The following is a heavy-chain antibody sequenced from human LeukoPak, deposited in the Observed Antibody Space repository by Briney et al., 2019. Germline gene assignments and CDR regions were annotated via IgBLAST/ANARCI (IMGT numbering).Heavy chain of an antibody. CDR1: GDSVSSNSAA. V-gene: IGHV6-1*01. D-gene: IGHD3-16*01. J-gene: IGHJ4*02. CDR2: TYYRSKWYN. Sequence: SQTLSLTCAISGDSVSSNSAAWNWMRQSPSRGLEWLGRTYYRSKWYNDYAVSVKSRITINPDTSKNQFSLQLNSVTPDDTAMYYCAREDLGAAYFDFWGQGTLVTVSS. CDR3: AREDLGAAYFDF.